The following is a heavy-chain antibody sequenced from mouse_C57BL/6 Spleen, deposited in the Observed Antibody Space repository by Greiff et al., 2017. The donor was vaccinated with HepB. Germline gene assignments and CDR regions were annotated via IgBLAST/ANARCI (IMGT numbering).Heavy chain of an antibody. CDR3: ARDYDEGTWFAY. Sequence: VQLQQPGAELVKPGASVKLSCKASGYTFTSYWMHWVKQRPGQGLEWIGMIHPNSGSTNYNEKFKSKATLTVDKSSSTAYMQLSSLTSEDSAVYYCARDYDEGTWFAYWGQGTLVTVSA. CDR1: GYTFTSYW. D-gene: IGHD2-4*01. J-gene: IGHJ3*01. V-gene: IGHV1-64*01. CDR2: IHPNSGST.